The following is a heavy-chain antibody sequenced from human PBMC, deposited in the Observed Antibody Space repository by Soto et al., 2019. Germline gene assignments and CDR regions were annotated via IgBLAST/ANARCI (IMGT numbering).Heavy chain of an antibody. V-gene: IGHV3-74*01. CDR3: AKEEDYGGNSLFLDY. D-gene: IGHD4-17*01. CDR1: GFTFSSHW. Sequence: PGGSLRLSCAASGFTFSSHWMHWVRQAPGKGLVWVSRINSYGSSTSYADSVKGRFTISRDNAKNTLYLQMNSLRAEDTAVYYCAKEEDYGGNSLFLDYWGQGTLVTVSS. CDR2: INSYGSST. J-gene: IGHJ4*02.